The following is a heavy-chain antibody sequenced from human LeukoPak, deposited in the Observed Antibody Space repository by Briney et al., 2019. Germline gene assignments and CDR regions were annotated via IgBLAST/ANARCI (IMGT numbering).Heavy chain of an antibody. CDR1: GFTFDDYA. Sequence: GGSLRLSCAVSGFTFDDYAMHWVRQVPGKGLEWVSGINWNSDSIGYADSVKGRFTTSRDNAKNSLYLQMNSLRAEDTAVYYCAKGRNWNYGLDYWGQGTLVTVSS. V-gene: IGHV3-9*01. CDR3: AKGRNWNYGLDY. J-gene: IGHJ4*02. CDR2: INWNSDSI. D-gene: IGHD1-7*01.